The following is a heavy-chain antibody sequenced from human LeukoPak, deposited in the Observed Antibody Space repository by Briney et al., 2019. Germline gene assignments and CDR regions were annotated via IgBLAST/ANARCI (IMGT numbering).Heavy chain of an antibody. J-gene: IGHJ4*02. CDR2: TYYRSKWSS. CDR1: GDSVSSNDAA. V-gene: IGHV6-1*01. D-gene: IGHD3/OR15-3a*01. Sequence: SQTLSVTCAISGDSVSSNDAAWYWISQSPSRGLEWLGRTYYRSKWSSDYAVSVKSRITINSDTSKNQISLQLNSVTPEDTAVYYCAYWTQRWGPGILVTVSS. CDR3: AYWTQR.